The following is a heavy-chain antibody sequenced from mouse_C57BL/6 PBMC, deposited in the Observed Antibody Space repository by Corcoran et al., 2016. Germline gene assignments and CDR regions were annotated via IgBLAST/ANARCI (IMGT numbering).Heavy chain of an antibody. CDR1: GYTFTTYG. J-gene: IGHJ2*01. Sequence: QIQLVQSGPELKKPGETVKISCKASGYTFTTYGMSWVKQAPGKGLKWMGWINTYSGVPTYADDFKGRFAFFLETSASTAYLQINNLKNEDTATYVCARTLYYGSSHFDYWGQGTTLTVSS. CDR2: INTYSGVP. CDR3: ARTLYYGSSHFDY. V-gene: IGHV9-3*01. D-gene: IGHD1-1*01.